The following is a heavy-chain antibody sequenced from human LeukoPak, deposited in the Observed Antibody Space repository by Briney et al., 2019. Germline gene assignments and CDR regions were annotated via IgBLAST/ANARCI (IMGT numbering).Heavy chain of an antibody. J-gene: IGHJ6*03. Sequence: GGSLRLSCAASEFSVGSNYMTWVRQAPGKGLEWVSAISGSGGSTYYADSVKGRFTISRDNSKNTLYLQMNSLRAEDTAVYYCAKDPGRYSSSSKGYYYYMDVWGKGTTVTVSS. CDR2: ISGSGGST. D-gene: IGHD6-6*01. CDR3: AKDPGRYSSSSKGYYYYMDV. CDR1: EFSVGSNY. V-gene: IGHV3-23*01.